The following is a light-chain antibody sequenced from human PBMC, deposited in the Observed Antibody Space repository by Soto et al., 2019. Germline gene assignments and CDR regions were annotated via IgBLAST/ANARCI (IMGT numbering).Light chain of an antibody. V-gene: IGLV2-14*03. Sequence: QSALTQPASVSGSPGESITISCTGTSSDVGGYKYVSWYQQHPGTAPKLMIYDVSIRPSGVSNRFSGSKSGNTASLTIAGLQAEDDADYYCSSYTSSSTLVFGTGTKLTVL. CDR3: SSYTSSSTLV. CDR1: SSDVGGYKY. J-gene: IGLJ1*01. CDR2: DVS.